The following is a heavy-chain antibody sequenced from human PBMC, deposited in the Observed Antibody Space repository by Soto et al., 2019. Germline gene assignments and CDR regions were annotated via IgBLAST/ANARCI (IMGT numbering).Heavy chain of an antibody. D-gene: IGHD1-1*01. CDR3: ARDRHNYTNYYYYYYMDV. V-gene: IGHV3-48*01. J-gene: IGHJ6*03. CDR2: ISSSSSTI. Sequence: GGSLRLSCAASGFTFSSYSMNWVRQAPGKGLEWVSYISSSSSTIYYADSVKGRFTISRDNAKNSLYLQMNSLRAEDTAVYYCARDRHNYTNYYYYYYMDVWGKGTTVTVSS. CDR1: GFTFSSYS.